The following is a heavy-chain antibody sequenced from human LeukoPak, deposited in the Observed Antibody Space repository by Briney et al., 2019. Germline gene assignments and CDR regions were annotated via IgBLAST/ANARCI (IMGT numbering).Heavy chain of an antibody. CDR3: AKDSYYDYVWGSYRYTYKFDY. Sequence: GGSLRRSCAVSGFTLSSYGVSWARHARGGGREWVSGIRGSGGSTYYADCVKGRFTISRDSPKNTLYLQMNSLRAEDTDIYYCAKDSYYDYVWGSYRYTYKFDYWGQGTLVTVSS. D-gene: IGHD3-16*02. V-gene: IGHV3-23*01. J-gene: IGHJ4*02. CDR2: IRGSGGST. CDR1: GFTLSSYG.